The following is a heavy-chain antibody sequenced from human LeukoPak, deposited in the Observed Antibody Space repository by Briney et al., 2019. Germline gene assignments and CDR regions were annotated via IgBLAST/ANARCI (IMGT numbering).Heavy chain of an antibody. J-gene: IGHJ3*01. V-gene: IGHV3-7*03. CDR3: ARHRCPSS. D-gene: IGHD6-13*01. CDR1: GFTFSHSA. Sequence: PGGSLRLSCAASGFTFSHSAMSWVRQAPGKGLEWVANINEDGSENHYVDSVKGRFTISRDNAKNSLYLQMNCLRAEDTAIYYCARHRCPSSWGPGTVVTVSS. CDR2: INEDGSEN.